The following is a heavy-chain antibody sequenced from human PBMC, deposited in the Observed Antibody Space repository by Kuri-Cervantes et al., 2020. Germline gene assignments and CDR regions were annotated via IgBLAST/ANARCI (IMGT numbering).Heavy chain of an antibody. J-gene: IGHJ4*02. D-gene: IGHD3-22*01. CDR3: ARDRSSGYYYSLDY. CDR1: GFTFSGYA. CDR2: ISYDGSNK. V-gene: IGHV3-30-3*01. Sequence: LTCAASGFTFSGYAMHWVRQAPGKGLEWVAVISYDGSNKYYADSVKGRFTISRDNSKNTLYLQMNSLRAEDTAVYYCARDRSSGYYYSLDYWGQGTLVTVSS.